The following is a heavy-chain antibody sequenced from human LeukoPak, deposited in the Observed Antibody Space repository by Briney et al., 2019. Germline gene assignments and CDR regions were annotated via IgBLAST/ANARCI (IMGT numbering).Heavy chain of an antibody. V-gene: IGHV4-39*01. Sequence: SETLSLTCTVSGGSISSSRYYWGWIRQPPGKGLEWIGSIYYSGSTYYNPSLKSRVTISVDTSKNQFSLKLSSVTAADTAVYYCARHPPPAFLEWLPSNPPYYFDYWGQGTLVTVSS. CDR2: IYYSGST. CDR3: ARHPPPAFLEWLPSNPPYYFDY. J-gene: IGHJ4*02. CDR1: GGSISSSRYY. D-gene: IGHD3-3*01.